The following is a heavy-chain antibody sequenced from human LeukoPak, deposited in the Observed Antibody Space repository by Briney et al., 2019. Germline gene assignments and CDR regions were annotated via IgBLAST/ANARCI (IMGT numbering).Heavy chain of an antibody. Sequence: ASVKVSCKASGYTFTSYGISWVRQAPGQGLEWMGWISAYNGNTNYAQKLQGRVTMTTDTSTSTAYMELRSLRSDDTAVYYCARRNCSSTSCYTSYYYYGTDVWGQGTTVTVSS. CDR2: ISAYNGNT. CDR3: ARRNCSSTSCYTSYYYYGTDV. V-gene: IGHV1-18*01. CDR1: GYTFTSYG. D-gene: IGHD2-2*02. J-gene: IGHJ6*02.